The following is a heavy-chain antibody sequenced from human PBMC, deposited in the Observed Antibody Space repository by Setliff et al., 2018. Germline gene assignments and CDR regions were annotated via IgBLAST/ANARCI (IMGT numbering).Heavy chain of an antibody. CDR2: IWYDGSNI. J-gene: IGHJ4*01. CDR3: ATSTITTYYFDY. D-gene: IGHD4-4*01. CDR1: GFTFSSYG. V-gene: IGHV3-33*01. Sequence: GGSLRLSCVASGFTFSSYGMHWVRQAPGKGLEWVAVIWYDGSNIYYADSVKGRFTISRDNSRNTLYLQMKSLRAEDTAIYYCATSTITTYYFDYWGHGTLVTVSS.